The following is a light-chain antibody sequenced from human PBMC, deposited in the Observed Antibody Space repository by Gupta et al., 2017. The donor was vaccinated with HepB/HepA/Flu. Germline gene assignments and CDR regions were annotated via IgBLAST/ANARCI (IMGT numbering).Light chain of an antibody. V-gene: IGKV3-20*01. CDR3: QQYGGSSYT. CDR1: QSVSTTY. CDR2: GAS. Sequence: EIALPTSPGTLSLSPAERATLSCRASQSVSTTYLAWYQQKSGQAPRLLIHGASSRATGIPDRFSGSGSGTDFTLTISRLEPEDFAVYFCQQYGGSSYTFGQGTKLEIK. J-gene: IGKJ2*01.